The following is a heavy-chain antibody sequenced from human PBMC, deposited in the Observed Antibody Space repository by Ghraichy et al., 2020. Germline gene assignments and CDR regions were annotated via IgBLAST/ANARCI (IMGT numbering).Heavy chain of an antibody. CDR1: GFTFSTHD. CDR3: ARGGGTYYSDSGSLNKLAR. V-gene: IGHV3-13*01. J-gene: IGHJ4*02. D-gene: IGHD3-10*01. CDR2: IVTTGDT. Sequence: LTLTCAASGFTFSTHDMHWVRQAPGKGLEWVSAIVTTGDTYHASSVKGRFTVFRDNVKNSVYLQMNSLRVGDTAVYYCARGGGTYYSDSGSLNKLARWGEGSLVGVSP.